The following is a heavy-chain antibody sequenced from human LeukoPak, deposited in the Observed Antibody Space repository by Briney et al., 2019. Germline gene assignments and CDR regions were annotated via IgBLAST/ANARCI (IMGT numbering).Heavy chain of an antibody. V-gene: IGHV3-23*01. CDR3: AKGTNSYIQFPSLYNWFDP. CDR1: GFTVSSNY. J-gene: IGHJ5*02. D-gene: IGHD1-1*01. Sequence: PGGSLRLSCAASGFTVSSNYMSWVRQAPGKGLEWVSAISGSGGSTYYADSVKGRFTISRDNSKNTLYLQMNSLRAEDTAVYYCAKGTNSYIQFPSLYNWFDPWGQGTLVTVSS. CDR2: ISGSGGST.